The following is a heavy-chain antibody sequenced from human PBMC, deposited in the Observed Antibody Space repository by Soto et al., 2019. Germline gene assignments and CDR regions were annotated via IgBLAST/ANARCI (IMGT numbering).Heavy chain of an antibody. Sequence: GGSLRLSCAASGFTFSSYAMSWVRQAPGKGLEWVSAISGSGGSTYYADSVKGRFTISRDNSKNTLYLQMNSLRAEDTAVYYCAKGMFDIVLMVYAPYYYYGMDVWGQGTTVTVSS. CDR2: ISGSGGST. CDR1: GFTFSSYA. D-gene: IGHD2-8*01. CDR3: AKGMFDIVLMVYAPYYYYGMDV. J-gene: IGHJ6*02. V-gene: IGHV3-23*01.